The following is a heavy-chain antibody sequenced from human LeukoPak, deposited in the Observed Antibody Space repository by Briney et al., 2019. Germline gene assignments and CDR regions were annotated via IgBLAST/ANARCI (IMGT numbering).Heavy chain of an antibody. J-gene: IGHJ4*02. CDR1: GGTFSSYA. V-gene: IGHV1-69*13. Sequence: SVKVSCKASGGTFSSYAISWVRQAPGRGLEWMGGIVPIFGTANYAQKFQGRVTITADESTSTAYMELSSLRSEDTAVYYCARAQYYYDSSGYYYLQFDYWGQGTLVTVSS. CDR3: ARAQYYYDSSGYYYLQFDY. D-gene: IGHD3-22*01. CDR2: IVPIFGTA.